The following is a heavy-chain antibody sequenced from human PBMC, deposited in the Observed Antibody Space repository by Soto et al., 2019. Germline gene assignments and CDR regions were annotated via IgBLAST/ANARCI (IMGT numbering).Heavy chain of an antibody. CDR2: IYYSGST. Sequence: SETLSLTCTVSGGSISSSSYYWGWIRQPPGKGLEWIGSIYYSGSTYYNPSLKSRVTISVDTSKNQFSLKLSSVTAADTAVYYCARQVGYYGSGPPGWFDPWGQGALVTVSS. CDR1: GGSISSSSYY. CDR3: ARQVGYYGSGPPGWFDP. V-gene: IGHV4-39*01. J-gene: IGHJ5*02. D-gene: IGHD3-10*01.